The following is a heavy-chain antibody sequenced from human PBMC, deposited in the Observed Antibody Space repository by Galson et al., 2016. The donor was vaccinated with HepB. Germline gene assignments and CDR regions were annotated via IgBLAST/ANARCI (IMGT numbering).Heavy chain of an antibody. CDR3: ATHRVTGFDF. J-gene: IGHJ4*02. CDR2: INPANSET. D-gene: IGHD1-14*01. Sequence: QSGAEVKKPGESLKISCQGSGYSFTTYWVGWVRQLPGKGLEWMGIINPANSETPYSPSFQGQVTISADKSINTASLQWNSLKASDSAMYYCATHRVTGFDFWGQGTLVTVSS. V-gene: IGHV5-51*01. CDR1: GYSFTTYW.